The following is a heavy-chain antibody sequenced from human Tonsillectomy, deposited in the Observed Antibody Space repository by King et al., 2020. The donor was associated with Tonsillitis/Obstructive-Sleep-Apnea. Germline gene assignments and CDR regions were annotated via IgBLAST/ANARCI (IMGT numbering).Heavy chain of an antibody. CDR1: GYTLTELS. V-gene: IGHV1-24*01. D-gene: IGHD2-2*02. CDR3: ATCEAIPDAFDI. J-gene: IGHJ3*02. Sequence: QLVQSGAEVKKPGASVKVSCKVSGYTLTELSMHWVRQAPGKGLEWMGGFYPVDGETIYAQKCQGRVTMTEDTSTDTAYMELSSLRAEDTAVYYCATCEAIPDAFDIWGQGTMVTVSS. CDR2: FYPVDGET.